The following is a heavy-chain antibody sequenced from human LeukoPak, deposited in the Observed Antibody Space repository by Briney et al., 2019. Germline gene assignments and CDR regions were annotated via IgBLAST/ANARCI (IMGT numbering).Heavy chain of an antibody. CDR1: GGSISSSSYY. D-gene: IGHD2-2*01. CDR2: IYYSGST. CDR3: ARLRTMPPNY. Sequence: SETLSLTCTVSGGSISSSSYYWGWIRQPPGKGLEWIGSIYYSGSTYYNPSLKSRVTISVDTSKNQFSLKLNSVTAADTAVYYCARLRTMPPNYWGQGTLVTVSS. J-gene: IGHJ4*02. V-gene: IGHV4-39*01.